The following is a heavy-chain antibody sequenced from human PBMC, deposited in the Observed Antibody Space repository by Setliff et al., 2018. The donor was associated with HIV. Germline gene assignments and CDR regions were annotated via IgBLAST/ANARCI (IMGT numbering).Heavy chain of an antibody. CDR2: IFYDGSDT. Sequence: SGGSLRLSCAASGFTFSTYGMHWVRQAPGKGLEWLAVIFYDGSDTFYSDSVRGRFTISRDNAKNSLYLQMNSLRVEDTAVYYCAAQYLRVDDAFDIWGQGTMVTVSS. V-gene: IGHV3-33*03. J-gene: IGHJ3*02. CDR1: GFTFSTYG. D-gene: IGHD2-2*01. CDR3: AAQYLRVDDAFDI.